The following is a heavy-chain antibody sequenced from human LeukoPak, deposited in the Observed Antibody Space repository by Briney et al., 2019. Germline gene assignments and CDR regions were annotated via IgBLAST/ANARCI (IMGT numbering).Heavy chain of an antibody. D-gene: IGHD2-2*01. CDR1: GGSISSSSYY. Sequence: KPSETLPLTCTVSGGSISSSSYYWGWIRQPPGKGLEWIGSIYYSGSTYYNPSLKSRVTISVDTSKNQFSLKLSSVTAADTAVYYCARQLTRRTTKLPATVDYWGQGTLVTVSS. CDR3: ARQLTRRTTKLPATVDY. V-gene: IGHV4-39*01. J-gene: IGHJ4*02. CDR2: IYYSGST.